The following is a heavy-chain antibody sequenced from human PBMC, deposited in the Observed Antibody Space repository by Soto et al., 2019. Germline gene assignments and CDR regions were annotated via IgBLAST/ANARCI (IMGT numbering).Heavy chain of an antibody. CDR1: GFTFSSYA. V-gene: IGHV3-23*01. Sequence: EVQLLESGGGLVQPGGSLRLSCAASGFTFSSYAMSWVRQAPGKGLEWVSAISGSGGSTYYADSVKGRFTISRDNSKNKLYLQMNSLRAEDTAVYYCAKDPIRITMVRGVTPFDYWGQGTLVTVSS. J-gene: IGHJ4*02. D-gene: IGHD3-10*01. CDR3: AKDPIRITMVRGVTPFDY. CDR2: ISGSGGST.